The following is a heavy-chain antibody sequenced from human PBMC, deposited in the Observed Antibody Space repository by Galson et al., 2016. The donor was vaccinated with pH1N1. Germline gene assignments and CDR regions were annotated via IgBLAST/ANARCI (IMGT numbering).Heavy chain of an antibody. Sequence: SCAASGFSFSNYGMHWVRQAPGKGPEWVAVISFDGSNKNYADSVKGRVTISRDNSQNTVFLLLDSLRPEDTAVYHCAKDRPQMMLRYFDWLLGDAMDVWGQGTTVIVSS. V-gene: IGHV3-30*18. CDR2: ISFDGSNK. D-gene: IGHD3-9*01. CDR3: AKDRPQMMLRYFDWLLGDAMDV. CDR1: GFSFSNYG. J-gene: IGHJ6*02.